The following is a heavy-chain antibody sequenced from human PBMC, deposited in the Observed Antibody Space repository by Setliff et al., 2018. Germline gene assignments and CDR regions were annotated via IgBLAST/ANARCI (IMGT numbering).Heavy chain of an antibody. CDR2: IYSGGSA. Sequence: PSETLSLTCTVSGGSISSYYWSWLRQPAGKGLEWIGHIYSGGSANYNPSLKSRVTMSIDTSKNQFSLKLNSVTAADLAVYYCAREQWLDPPGYYYMDVWAKGTTGTVSS. D-gene: IGHD6-19*01. V-gene: IGHV4-4*07. CDR3: AREQWLDPPGYYYMDV. CDR1: GGSISSYY. J-gene: IGHJ6*03.